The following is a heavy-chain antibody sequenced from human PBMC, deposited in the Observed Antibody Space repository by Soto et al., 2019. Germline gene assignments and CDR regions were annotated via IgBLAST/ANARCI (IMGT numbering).Heavy chain of an antibody. V-gene: IGHV4-31*03. J-gene: IGHJ6*02. D-gene: IGHD2-21*01. CDR3: ARGVLRWLEALASGSGFSYYGMDV. CDR1: GGSISSGGYY. Sequence: KPSETLSLTCTVSGGSISSGGYYWSWIRQHPGKGLEWIGYIYYSGSTYYNPSLKRRVTISVDTSKNQYSLKLSFVTAADTTVYYCARGVLRWLEALASGSGFSYYGMDVWGQETRATSSS. CDR2: IYYSGST.